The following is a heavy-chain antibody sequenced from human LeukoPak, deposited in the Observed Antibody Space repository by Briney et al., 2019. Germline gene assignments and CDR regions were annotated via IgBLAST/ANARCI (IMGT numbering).Heavy chain of an antibody. CDR1: GFTFSSYA. CDR3: ASATYYDSSGYPTDY. D-gene: IGHD3-22*01. V-gene: IGHV3-30-3*01. Sequence: GSLRLSCAASGFTFSSYAMHWVRQAPGKGLEWVAVISYDGSNKYYADSVKGRFTISRDNSKNTLYLQMNSLRTEDTAVYYCASATYYDSSGYPTDYWGQGTLVTVSS. CDR2: ISYDGSNK. J-gene: IGHJ4*02.